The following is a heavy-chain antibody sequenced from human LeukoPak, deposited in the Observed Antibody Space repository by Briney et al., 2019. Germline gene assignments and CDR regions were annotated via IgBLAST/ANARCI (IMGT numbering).Heavy chain of an antibody. CDR1: GYTFSYFA. CDR3: ARDSSGWRSDFDY. J-gene: IGHJ4*02. V-gene: IGHV1-2*02. D-gene: IGHD6-19*01. CDR2: INPNTGGT. Sequence: GASVKVSCKGSGYTFSYFAIGWVRQAPGQGLEWMGWINPNTGGTNYAQNFQGRVTMTRDTSLSTVYMELSRLRSDDTAVYYCARDSSGWRSDFDYWGQGTLVTVSS.